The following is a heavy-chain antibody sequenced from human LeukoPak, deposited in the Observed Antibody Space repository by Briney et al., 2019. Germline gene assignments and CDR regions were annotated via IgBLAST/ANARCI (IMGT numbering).Heavy chain of an antibody. D-gene: IGHD3-9*01. V-gene: IGHV3-48*03. CDR3: AKDGGEYYDILTGYYPRLYYMDV. J-gene: IGHJ6*03. Sequence: PGGSLRLSCAASGFTFSSYEMNWVRQAPGKGLEWVSYISSSGSNIYYADSVKGRFTISRDNSKNTLYLQMNSLRAEDTAVYYCAKDGGEYYDILTGYYPRLYYMDVWGKGTTVTISS. CDR1: GFTFSSYE. CDR2: ISSSGSNI.